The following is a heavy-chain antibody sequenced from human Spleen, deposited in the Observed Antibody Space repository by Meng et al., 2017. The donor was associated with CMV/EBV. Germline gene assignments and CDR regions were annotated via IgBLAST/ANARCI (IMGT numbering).Heavy chain of an antibody. CDR1: GFTFSSYA. Sequence: GESLKISCAASGFTFSSYAMHWVRQAPGKGLEWVAVISYDGSNKYYADSVKGRFTISRDNSKNTLYLQMNSLRAEDTAVYYCARVSRSPRGYFDFDYWGQGTLVTSPQ. CDR3: ARVSRSPRGYFDFDY. CDR2: ISYDGSNK. V-gene: IGHV3-30-3*01. J-gene: IGHJ4*02. D-gene: IGHD2/OR15-2a*01.